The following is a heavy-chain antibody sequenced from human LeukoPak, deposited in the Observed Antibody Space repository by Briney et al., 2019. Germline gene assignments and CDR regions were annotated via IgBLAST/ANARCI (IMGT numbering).Heavy chain of an antibody. V-gene: IGHV3-48*04. D-gene: IGHD3-22*01. Sequence: GGSLRLSCAASGFTFSSYSMNWVRQAPGKGLEWVSYISSSSSTIYYADSVKGRFTISRDNAKNSLYLQMNSLRAEDTALYYCAKDISLFYYYDSSGGNAFEIWGQGTMVTVSS. CDR2: ISSSSSTI. CDR1: GFTFSSYS. J-gene: IGHJ3*02. CDR3: AKDISLFYYYDSSGGNAFEI.